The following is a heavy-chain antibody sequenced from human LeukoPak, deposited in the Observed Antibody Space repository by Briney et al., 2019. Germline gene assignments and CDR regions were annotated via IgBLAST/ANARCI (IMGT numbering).Heavy chain of an antibody. D-gene: IGHD6-13*01. CDR2: MNPNSGGT. CDR1: GYIFTGYY. V-gene: IGHV1-2*02. CDR3: ARDGEYRAAADTGYFDY. Sequence: ASVKVSCKPSGYIFTGYYMHWVRQAPGQGLEWMGWMNPNSGGTNSAPKLQGRVTMTGDTSISTAYMELSGLRSDDTAVYYCARDGEYRAAADTGYFDYWGQGTLVTVSS. J-gene: IGHJ4*02.